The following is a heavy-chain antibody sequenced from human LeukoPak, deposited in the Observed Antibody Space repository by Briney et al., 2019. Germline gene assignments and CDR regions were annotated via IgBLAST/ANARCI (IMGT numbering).Heavy chain of an antibody. D-gene: IGHD3-10*01. V-gene: IGHV3-30*18. Sequence: GGSLRLSRAASGFTFSSYGMHWVRQAPGKGLEWVAVISYDGSNKYYADSVKGRFTISRDNSKNTLYLQMNSLRAEDTAVYYCANPSEGSYFDYWGQGTLVTVSS. CDR2: ISYDGSNK. J-gene: IGHJ4*02. CDR1: GFTFSSYG. CDR3: ANPSEGSYFDY.